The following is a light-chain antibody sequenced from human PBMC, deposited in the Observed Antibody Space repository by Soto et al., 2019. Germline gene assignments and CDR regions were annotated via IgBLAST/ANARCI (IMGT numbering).Light chain of an antibody. CDR3: NSFAGSAHVV. Sequence: QSALAQPPSASGSPGQSVTISCTGTSSDVGAYNYVSWYQQHPGKAPKLIIYDVNQRPSGVPDRFSGSTSGNTASLTVSGLQAEDEAVYYCNSFAGSAHVVFGGGTKVTVL. V-gene: IGLV2-8*01. CDR2: DVN. J-gene: IGLJ2*01. CDR1: SSDVGAYNY.